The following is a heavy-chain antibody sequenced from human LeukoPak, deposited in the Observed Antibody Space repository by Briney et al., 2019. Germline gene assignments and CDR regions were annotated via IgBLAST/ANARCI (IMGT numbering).Heavy chain of an antibody. D-gene: IGHD1-20*01. CDR1: GGTFISYA. CDR3: ARVIRITGTKKPIAGAFDI. V-gene: IGHV1-69*13. J-gene: IGHJ3*02. Sequence: GASVKVSCKASGGTFISYAISWVRQAPGQGLEWMGGIIPIFGTANYAQKFQGRVTITADESTSTAYMELSSLRSEDTAVYYCARVIRITGTKKPIAGAFDIWGQGTMVTVSS. CDR2: IIPIFGTA.